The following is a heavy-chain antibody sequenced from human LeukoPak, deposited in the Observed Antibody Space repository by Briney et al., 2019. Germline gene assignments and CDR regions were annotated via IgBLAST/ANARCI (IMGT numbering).Heavy chain of an antibody. V-gene: IGHV1-69*04. CDR2: IIPILGIA. D-gene: IGHD6-19*01. J-gene: IGHJ4*02. Sequence: GASVKVSCKASGGTFSSYAISWVRQAPGQGLEWMGRIIPILGIANYAQKFQGRVTITADKSTSTAYMELSSLRSEDTAVYYCASTVGAVAGLTYWGQGTLVTVSS. CDR1: GGTFSSYA. CDR3: ASTVGAVAGLTY.